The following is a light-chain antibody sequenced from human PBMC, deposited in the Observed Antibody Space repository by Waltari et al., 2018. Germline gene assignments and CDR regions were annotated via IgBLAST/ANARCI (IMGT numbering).Light chain of an antibody. J-gene: IGLJ3*02. CDR3: QTGGHGTWV. Sequence: QLVLTQSPSASASLGASVKLTCTLSSGHSSNIIAWHQQQPEKGPRYLMKVNSDGSHSQGDEIPECFSGSSSGAERYLTISSVQSEDEADYYCQTGGHGTWVFGGGTKLTVL. CDR1: SGHSSNI. CDR2: VNSDGSH. V-gene: IGLV4-69*01.